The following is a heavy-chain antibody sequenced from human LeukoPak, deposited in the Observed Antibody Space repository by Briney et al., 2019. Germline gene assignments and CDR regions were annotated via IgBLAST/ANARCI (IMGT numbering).Heavy chain of an antibody. J-gene: IGHJ4*02. V-gene: IGHV3-21*01. CDR1: GFTFSSYA. Sequence: GGSLRLSCAASGFTFSSYAMSWVRQAPGKGLEWVSSITSGGDYIYYADSVKGRFTTSRDNAKNSLSLQLNSLRVEDTAVYYCARGHYDVLAASYKWTPDYWGQGTLVTVSS. CDR3: ARGHYDVLAASYKWTPDY. D-gene: IGHD3-9*01. CDR2: ITSGGDYI.